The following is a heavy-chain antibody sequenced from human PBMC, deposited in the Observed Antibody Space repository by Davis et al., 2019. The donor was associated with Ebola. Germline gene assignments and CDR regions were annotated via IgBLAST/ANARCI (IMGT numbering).Heavy chain of an antibody. CDR3: AKDRGYSYGYAFDY. Sequence: GGSLRLSCADSVITFSSYAMTWVRQAPGKGLEWVSAISGSGGTTYYAGSVKGRFTISRDNSKNTLYLQMNSLRAEDTAVYYCAKDRGYSYGYAFDYWGQGTLVTVSS. CDR1: VITFSSYA. J-gene: IGHJ4*02. CDR2: ISGSGGTT. V-gene: IGHV3-23*01. D-gene: IGHD5-18*01.